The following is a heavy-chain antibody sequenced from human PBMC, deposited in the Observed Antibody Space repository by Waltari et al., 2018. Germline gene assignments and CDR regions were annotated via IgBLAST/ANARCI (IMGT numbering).Heavy chain of an antibody. CDR2: IKHDGTGT. CDR1: GFPFRNFW. V-gene: IGHV3-74*01. D-gene: IGHD3-22*01. CDR3: GRGYNDRRLDY. J-gene: IGHJ4*02. Sequence: EVQLVESGGGLIQPGGSLRLSCEVSGFPFRNFWMHWVRQVPGKGLVWVSRIKHDGTGTIYADSVQGRFTISRDNAENTLYLQMNSLRGEDTAIYYCGRGYNDRRLDYWGQGTLVTVSS.